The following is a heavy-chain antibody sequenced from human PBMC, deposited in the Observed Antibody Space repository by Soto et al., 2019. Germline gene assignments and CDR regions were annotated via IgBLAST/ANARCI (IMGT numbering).Heavy chain of an antibody. CDR3: AKSGSSGWYGWFDP. CDR1: GFSLSTSGVG. CDR2: IYLNDDK. D-gene: IGHD6-19*01. Sequence: QITLKESGPTLVKPTQTLTLTCIFLGFSLSTSGVGVGWIRQPPGKDLQWLGFIYLNDDKRYSPSLKSRLTITKDTSKNQVGLTMTNVDPVDTATYYCAKSGSSGWYGWFDPWGQGTLVTVSS. J-gene: IGHJ5*02. V-gene: IGHV2-5*01.